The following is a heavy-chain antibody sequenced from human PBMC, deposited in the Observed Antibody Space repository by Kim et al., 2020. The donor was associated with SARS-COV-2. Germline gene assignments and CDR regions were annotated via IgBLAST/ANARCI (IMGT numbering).Heavy chain of an antibody. J-gene: IGHJ5*02. V-gene: IGHV4-31*03. CDR3: AREKYEVGNWFDP. CDR2: IYYSGST. Sequence: SETLSLTCTVSGGSISSGGYYWSWIRQHPGKGLEWIGYIYYSGSTYYNPSLKSRVTISVDTSKNQFSLKLSSVTAADTAVYYCAREKYEVGNWFDPWGQGTLVTVSS. CDR1: GGSISSGGYY. D-gene: IGHD1-26*01.